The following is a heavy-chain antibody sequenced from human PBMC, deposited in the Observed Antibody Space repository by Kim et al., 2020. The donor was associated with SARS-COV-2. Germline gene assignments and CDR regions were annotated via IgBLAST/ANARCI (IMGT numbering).Heavy chain of an antibody. CDR2: ISYDGSNK. J-gene: IGHJ4*02. D-gene: IGHD2-15*01. CDR1: GFTFSSYA. V-gene: IGHV3-30-3*01. Sequence: GGSLRLSCAASGFTFSSYAMHWVRQAPGKGLEWVAVISYDGSNKYYADSVKGRFTISRDNSKNTLYLQMNSLRAEDTAVYYCARGTHGYCSGGSCYRSHDYWGQGTLVTVSS. CDR3: ARGTHGYCSGGSCYRSHDY.